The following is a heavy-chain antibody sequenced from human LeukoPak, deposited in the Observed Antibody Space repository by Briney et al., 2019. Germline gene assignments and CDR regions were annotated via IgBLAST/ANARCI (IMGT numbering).Heavy chain of an antibody. J-gene: IGHJ6*03. Sequence: SETLSLTCTVSGGSISSYYWSWIRQPPGKGLEWIGYIYYSGSTNYNPSLKSRVTISVDTSKNQFSLKLSSVTAADTAVYYCARGPYGDYGYYYYMDVWGKGTTVIVSS. CDR1: GGSISSYY. CDR3: ARGPYGDYGYYYYMDV. D-gene: IGHD4-17*01. CDR2: IYYSGST. V-gene: IGHV4-59*01.